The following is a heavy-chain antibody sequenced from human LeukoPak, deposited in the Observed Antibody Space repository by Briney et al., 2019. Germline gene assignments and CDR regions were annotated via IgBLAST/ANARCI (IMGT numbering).Heavy chain of an antibody. J-gene: IGHJ5*02. CDR3: AREGLNHWFDP. CDR2: IYHSGST. V-gene: IGHV4-30-2*01. Sequence: SETLSLTCTVSGGSISSGGYYWSWIRQPPGKGLEWIGYIYHSGSTYYNPSLKSRVTISVDRSKNQFSLKLSSVTAADTAVYYCAREGLNHWFDPWGQGTLVTVSS. D-gene: IGHD1-14*01. CDR1: GGSISSGGYY.